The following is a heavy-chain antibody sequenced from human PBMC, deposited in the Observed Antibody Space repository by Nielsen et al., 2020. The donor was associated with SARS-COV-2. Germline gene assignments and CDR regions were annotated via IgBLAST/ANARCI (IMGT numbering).Heavy chain of an antibody. Sequence: GESLKISCVVSGFNFRGYWMTWVRQAPGKGLEWVGNIKLDGSEKYYVDSVRGRFTIYRDNARNTLYLQMNSLRAEDTAVYYCARGPYGSGSYLDSWGQGTLVTRAS. D-gene: IGHD3-10*01. CDR1: GFNFRGYW. CDR2: IKLDGSEK. J-gene: IGHJ4*02. CDR3: ARGPYGSGSYLDS. V-gene: IGHV3-7*01.